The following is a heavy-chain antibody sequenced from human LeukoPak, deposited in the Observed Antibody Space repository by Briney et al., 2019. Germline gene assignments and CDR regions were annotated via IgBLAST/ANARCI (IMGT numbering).Heavy chain of an antibody. Sequence: GGSLRLSCAASGLSVGRNYMSWVRQAPGKGLEWVSVMYSGGSGGSTYYADSVKGRFTISRDNSKNTLYLQVNSLRVEDTAVYYCARDCQYYDILAGFGYWGQGTLVTVSS. J-gene: IGHJ4*02. CDR2: MYSGGSGGST. D-gene: IGHD3-9*01. CDR3: ARDCQYYDILAGFGY. CDR1: GLSVGRNY. V-gene: IGHV3-53*01.